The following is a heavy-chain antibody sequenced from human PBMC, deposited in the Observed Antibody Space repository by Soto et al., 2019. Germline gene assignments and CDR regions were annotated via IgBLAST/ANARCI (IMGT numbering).Heavy chain of an antibody. CDR3: ARDNYAVLADRKRSFDY. CDR1: GGAISTGGYY. Sequence: SETLSLTCTVSGGAISTGGYYWSWIRQHPGKGLEWIGYIYYSGSTHYNPSLKSRVNISLDTSKNQLSLKLNSVTAADTAVYYCARDNYAVLADRKRSFDYWGQGVLVTVSS. V-gene: IGHV4-31*03. CDR2: IYYSGST. D-gene: IGHD3-16*01. J-gene: IGHJ4*02.